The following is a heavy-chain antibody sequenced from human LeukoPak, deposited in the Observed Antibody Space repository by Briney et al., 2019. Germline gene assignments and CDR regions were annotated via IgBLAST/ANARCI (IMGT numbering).Heavy chain of an antibody. V-gene: IGHV4-34*01. J-gene: IGHJ5*02. CDR2: INHSGST. Sequence: PSETLSLTCAVYGGSFSGYYWSWIRQPPGKGLEWIGEINHSGSTNYNPSLKSRVTISVDTSKNQFSLKLSSVTAADTAVYYCARGNPYYDFWSGYHGSNWFDPWGQGTLVTVSS. CDR3: ARGNPYYDFWSGYHGSNWFDP. D-gene: IGHD3-3*01. CDR1: GGSFSGYY.